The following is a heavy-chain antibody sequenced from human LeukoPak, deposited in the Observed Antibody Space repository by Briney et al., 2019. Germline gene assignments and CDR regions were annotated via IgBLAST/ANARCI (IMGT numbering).Heavy chain of an antibody. V-gene: IGHV4-59*08. CDR1: GGSISSYY. D-gene: IGHD3-10*01. Sequence: SETLSLTCTVPGGSISSYYWSWNRQPPGKGLEWIGYIYYSGSTNYNPSLKSRVTISVDTSKNQFSLKLSSVTAADTAVYYCARASMVRGVMFDYWGQGTLVTVSS. CDR3: ARASMVRGVMFDY. J-gene: IGHJ4*02. CDR2: IYYSGST.